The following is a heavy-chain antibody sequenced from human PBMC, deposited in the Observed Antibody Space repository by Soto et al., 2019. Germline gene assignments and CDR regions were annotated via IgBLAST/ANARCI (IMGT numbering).Heavy chain of an antibody. CDR2: IWYDGSNK. D-gene: IGHD6-13*01. CDR1: GFTFSYYG. J-gene: IGHJ5*01. CDR3: ARHSVPTAAANWFDS. Sequence: QVQLVESGGGVVQPGRSLRLSCAASGFTFSYYGMHWVRQTPGKGLEWVAVIWYDGSNKYYVDSVKGRFTVSRDNSKNSLYLEMSSLRSDDTGFYSCARHSVPTAAANWFDSWGQGTPVTVSS. V-gene: IGHV3-33*01.